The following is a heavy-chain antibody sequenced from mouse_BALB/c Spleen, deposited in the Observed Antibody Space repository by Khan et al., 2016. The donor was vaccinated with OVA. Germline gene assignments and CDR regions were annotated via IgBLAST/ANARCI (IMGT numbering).Heavy chain of an antibody. V-gene: IGHV9-2-1*01. CDR3: TRNEYDRGGLYAMDY. CDR2: INTETGEP. J-gene: IGHJ4*01. D-gene: IGHD2-4*01. CDR1: GYTFTDYS. Sequence: QIQLVQSGPELKKPGETVKISCKASGYTFTDYSMQWVKQAPGKGLKWVGWINTETGEPTYADDFKGRFAFSLETSASTAYLQINNLKNEDTATYFGTRNEYDRGGLYAMDYWGQGTSVTVSS.